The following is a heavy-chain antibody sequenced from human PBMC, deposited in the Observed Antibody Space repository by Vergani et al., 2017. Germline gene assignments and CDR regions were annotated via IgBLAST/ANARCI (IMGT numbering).Heavy chain of an antibody. D-gene: IGHD5-18*01. CDR1: GYTFTGYY. J-gene: IGHJ6*03. CDR2: INPNSGGT. V-gene: IGHV1-2*02. CDR3: ARDTARYYYYYNYMDV. Sequence: QVQLVQSGAEVKKPGASVKVSCKASGYTFTGYYMHWVRQAPGQGLEWMGWINPNSGGTNYAQKFQGRVTMTRDTSISTAYMELSRLRSDDTAVYYCARDTARYYYYYNYMDVWGKGTTVTVSS.